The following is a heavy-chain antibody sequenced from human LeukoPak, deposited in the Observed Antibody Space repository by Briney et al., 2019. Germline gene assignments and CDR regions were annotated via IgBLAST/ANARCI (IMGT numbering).Heavy chain of an antibody. D-gene: IGHD2-2*01. CDR2: ISAYNGNT. CDR1: GYTFTSYG. J-gene: IGHJ3*02. CDR3: ARGVWYCSSTSCPDAFDI. Sequence: GASVKVSCKASGYTFTSYGISWVRQAPGQGLEWMGWISAYNGNTNYAQTLQGRVTMTTDTSTSTAYMELRSLRSDDTAVYYCARGVWYCSSTSCPDAFDIWGQGTMVTVSS. V-gene: IGHV1-18*01.